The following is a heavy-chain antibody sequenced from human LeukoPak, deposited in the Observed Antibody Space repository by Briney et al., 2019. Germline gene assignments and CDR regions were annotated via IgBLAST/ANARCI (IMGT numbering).Heavy chain of an antibody. CDR2: VHHSGST. V-gene: IGHV4-38-2*02. Sequence: SETLSLTCIVSGDSISSNYYWGWIRQPPGKGLEWIGSVHHSGSTYYDPSLKSRVTISIDTSKNQSSLKLTSVTAADTAVYYCARDSVEIARIYYFDYWGQGTLVTVSS. D-gene: IGHD5-12*01. CDR3: ARDSVEIARIYYFDY. J-gene: IGHJ4*02. CDR1: GDSISSNYY.